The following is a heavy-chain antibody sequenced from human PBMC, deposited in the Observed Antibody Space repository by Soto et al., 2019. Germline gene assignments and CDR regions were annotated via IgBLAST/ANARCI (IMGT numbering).Heavy chain of an antibody. J-gene: IGHJ5*02. D-gene: IGHD3-16*01. CDR1: GFTFSTYG. Sequence: QVQLVESGGGVVQPGRSLRLSCAASGFTFSTYGMFWVRQPPGKGLEWVAAIPSDGSNKYYADSVKGRFTISRDNSKTTLFLQMDSLRTEDTAVYSCANDFHPSQSYALYTWFDPWGQGTLVTVSS. CDR2: IPSDGSNK. CDR3: ANDFHPSQSYALYTWFDP. V-gene: IGHV3-30*18.